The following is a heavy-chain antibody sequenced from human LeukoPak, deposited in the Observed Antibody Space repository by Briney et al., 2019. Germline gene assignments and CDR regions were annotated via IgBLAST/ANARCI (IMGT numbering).Heavy chain of an antibody. CDR3: ARDPTTVVTTPYYFDD. V-gene: IGHV4-34*01. J-gene: IGHJ4*02. D-gene: IGHD4-23*01. CDR2: INHSGST. Sequence: SETLSLTCAVSGGSFIGYHWNWIRQPPGKGLEWIGEINHSGSTNYNPSLTSRVTISVDTSKNQFPLRLRSVTAADTAVYYCARDPTTVVTTPYYFDDWGQGTLVTVSS. CDR1: GGSFIGYH.